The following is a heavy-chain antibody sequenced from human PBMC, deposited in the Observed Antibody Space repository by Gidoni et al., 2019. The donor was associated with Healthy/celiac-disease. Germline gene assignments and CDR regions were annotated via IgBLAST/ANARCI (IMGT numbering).Heavy chain of an antibody. CDR1: GGSFSGYY. Sequence: QVQLQQWGAGLLKPSETLSLTCAVYGGSFSGYYWSWIRQPPGKGLEWIGEINHSGSTNYNPSLKSRVTISVDTSKNQFSLKLSSVTAADTAVYYCARDIPRYCRGGSCRNANDYWGQGTLVTVSS. J-gene: IGHJ4*02. D-gene: IGHD2-15*01. CDR3: ARDIPRYCRGGSCRNANDY. V-gene: IGHV4-34*01. CDR2: INHSGST.